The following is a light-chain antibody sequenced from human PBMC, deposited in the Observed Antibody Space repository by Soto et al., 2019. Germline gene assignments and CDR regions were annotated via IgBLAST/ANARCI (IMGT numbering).Light chain of an antibody. CDR3: QQYYSAPIT. J-gene: IGKJ3*01. Sequence: DIVMTQSPESLAVSLGERATINCKSSQSVLYSSNNKNYLAWYQQKPGQPPKLLIFWASTREPGVPDRFSGSGSGTDFTLTISSLQAEDVAVYYCQQYYSAPITFGPGTKVDIK. CDR2: WAS. CDR1: QSVLYSSNNKNY. V-gene: IGKV4-1*01.